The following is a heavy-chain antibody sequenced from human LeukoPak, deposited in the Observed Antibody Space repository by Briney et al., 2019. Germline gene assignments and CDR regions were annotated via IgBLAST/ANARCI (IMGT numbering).Heavy chain of an antibody. Sequence: PGGSLRLSCAASGFTFSDAWMSWVRQTPGKGLEWVSVIYSGGSTYYADSVKGRFTISRDNSKNTLYLQMNSLRAEDTAVYYCARIRGIPPYYWGQGTLVTVSS. V-gene: IGHV3-53*01. D-gene: IGHD2-21*01. CDR2: IYSGGST. CDR3: ARIRGIPPYY. CDR1: GFTFSDAW. J-gene: IGHJ4*02.